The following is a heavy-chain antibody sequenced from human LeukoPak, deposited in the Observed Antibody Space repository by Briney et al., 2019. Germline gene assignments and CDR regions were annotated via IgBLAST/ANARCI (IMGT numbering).Heavy chain of an antibody. V-gene: IGHV1-2*02. CDR3: AREPYYYDSSGTDY. J-gene: IGHJ4*02. CDR1: GYTFTGYY. CDR2: INPNSGGT. D-gene: IGHD3-22*01. Sequence: ASVKVSCKASGYTFTGYYMHWVRQAPGQGLEWMGLINPNSGGTNYAQKFQGRVTMTRDTSISTAYMELSRLRSDDTAVYYCAREPYYYDSSGTDYWGQGTLVTVSS.